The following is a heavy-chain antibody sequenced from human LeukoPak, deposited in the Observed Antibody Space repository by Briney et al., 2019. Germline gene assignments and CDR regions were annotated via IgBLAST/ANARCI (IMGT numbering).Heavy chain of an antibody. V-gene: IGHV4-59*01. CDR2: IYYSGST. J-gene: IGHJ6*03. Sequence: SETLSLTCTVSGGSISSYYRSWIRQPPGKGLEWIGYIYYSGSTNYNPSLKSRVTISVDTSKNQFSLKLSSVTAADTAVYYCARAILESSENYYYMEVWGKGTTVTVSS. CDR3: ARAILESSENYYYMEV. D-gene: IGHD3-3*01. CDR1: GGSISSYY.